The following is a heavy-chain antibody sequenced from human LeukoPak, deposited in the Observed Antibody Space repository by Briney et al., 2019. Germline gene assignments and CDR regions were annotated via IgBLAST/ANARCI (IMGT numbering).Heavy chain of an antibody. J-gene: IGHJ4*02. V-gene: IGHV4-61*02. D-gene: IGHD6-13*01. Sequence: PSETLSLTCTVSGGSISSGSYYWSWIRQPAGRGLEWIGRIYTSGSTNYNPSLKSRVTISVDTSKNQFSLKLSSVTAADTAVYYCARGLRDPYSSSWSGDYFDYWGQGTLVTVSS. CDR2: IYTSGST. CDR3: ARGLRDPYSSSWSGDYFDY. CDR1: GGSISSGSYY.